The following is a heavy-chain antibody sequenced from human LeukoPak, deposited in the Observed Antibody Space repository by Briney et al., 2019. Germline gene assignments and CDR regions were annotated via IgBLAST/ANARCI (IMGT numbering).Heavy chain of an antibody. CDR1: GGSICSGGYS. CDR2: IYHSGST. CDR3: ARVRWEGYCSDGSCYFGNYFDS. J-gene: IGHJ4*02. D-gene: IGHD2-15*01. Sequence: PSETLSLTCAVSGGSICSGGYSWSWIRQPPGKGLEWIGYIYHSGSTYYNPSLRTRATISVTRPKNQFSPKLSSVTAADTAVYYCARVRWEGYCSDGSCYFGNYFDSWGQGTLVTVSS. V-gene: IGHV4-30-2*01.